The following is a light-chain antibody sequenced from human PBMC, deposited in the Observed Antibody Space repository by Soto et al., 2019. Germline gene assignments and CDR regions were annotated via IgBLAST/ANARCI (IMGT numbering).Light chain of an antibody. CDR3: ATWDVSLSGWV. J-gene: IGLJ3*02. Sequence: QSVLTQPPSASGTPGQRVTISCSGSSSNIGSNYVYWYQQLPGTAPKLLMYRNSQRPSGVPDRLSGSKSDTSASLAISGLRSEDEADYYCATWDVSLSGWVFGGGTKLTVL. CDR1: SSNIGSNY. V-gene: IGLV1-47*01. CDR2: RNS.